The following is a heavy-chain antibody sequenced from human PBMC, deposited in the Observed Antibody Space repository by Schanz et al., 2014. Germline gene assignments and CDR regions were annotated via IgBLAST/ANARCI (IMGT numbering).Heavy chain of an antibody. CDR2: ISAYTNNT. J-gene: IGHJ5*02. D-gene: IGHD2-2*01. CDR1: RYTFNTYG. CDR3: ARDRRRYCSTASCLHDNWFDP. Sequence: QGQLVQSGPEVKEPGASVKVSCEAFRYTFNTYGLNWVRQAPGQGLEWMGWISAYTNNTNYAQKVQGRVTMTTDTSTGTAYMELRSLRSDDTAVYYCARDRRRYCSTASCLHDNWFDPWGQGTLVIVSS. V-gene: IGHV1-18*01.